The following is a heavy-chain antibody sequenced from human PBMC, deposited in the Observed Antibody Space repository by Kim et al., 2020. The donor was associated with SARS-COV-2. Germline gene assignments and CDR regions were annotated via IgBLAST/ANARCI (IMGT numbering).Heavy chain of an antibody. CDR2: IDPSDSYT. V-gene: IGHV5-10-1*01. CDR3: ARTPEIDYVYFDY. D-gene: IGHD3-16*01. J-gene: IGHJ4*02. CDR1: GYSFTSYW. Sequence: GESLKISCKGSGYSFTSYWISWVRQMPGKGLEWMGRIDPSDSYTNYSPSFQGHVTISADKSISTAYLQWSSLKASDTAMYYCARTPEIDYVYFDYWGQGTLVTVSS.